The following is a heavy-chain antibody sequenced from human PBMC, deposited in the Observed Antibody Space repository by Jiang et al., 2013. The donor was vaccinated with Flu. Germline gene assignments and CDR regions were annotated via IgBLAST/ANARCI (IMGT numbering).Heavy chain of an antibody. D-gene: IGHD2-15*01. J-gene: IGHJ4*02. CDR1: GGSISSSSYY. CDR3: ASYERSVVVAATPFDY. Sequence: SGSGLVKPSETLSLTCTVSGGSISSSSYYWGWIRQPPGKGLEWIGSIYYSGSTYYNPSLKSRVTISVDTSKNQFSLKLSSVTAADTAVYYCASYERSVVVAATPFDYWGQGTLVTVSS. V-gene: IGHV4-39*01. CDR2: IYYSGST.